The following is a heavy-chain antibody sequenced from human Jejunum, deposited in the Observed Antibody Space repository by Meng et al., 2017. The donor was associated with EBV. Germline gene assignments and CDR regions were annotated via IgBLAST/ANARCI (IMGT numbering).Heavy chain of an antibody. V-gene: IGHV4-4*02. CDR1: GDSTSSSHW. J-gene: IGHJ4*02. CDR2: MHPGGST. CDR3: AKSNDYSLNS. D-gene: IGHD4-11*01. Sequence: QAQLQGSGPGLVKPSGTLSLTCAVSGDSTSSSHWWSWVRQPPGKGLEWIGEMHPGGSTNYNPSLKSRVTISVDNSKNQFSLKLTSVTAADTAVYYCAKSNDYSLNSWGQGTLVTVSS.